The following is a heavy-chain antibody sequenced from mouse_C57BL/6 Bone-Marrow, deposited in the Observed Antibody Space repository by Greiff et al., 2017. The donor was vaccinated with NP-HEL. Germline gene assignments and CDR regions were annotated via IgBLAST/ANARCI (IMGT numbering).Heavy chain of an antibody. V-gene: IGHV1-15*01. Sequence: QVQLKQSGAELVRPGASVTLSCKASGYTFTDYEMHWVKQTPVHGLEWIGAIDPETGGTAYNQKFKGKAILTADKSSSTAYMELRSLTSEDSAVYYCTRPLWYPDYWGQGTTLTVSS. D-gene: IGHD2-1*01. CDR3: TRPLWYPDY. J-gene: IGHJ2*01. CDR1: GYTFTDYE. CDR2: IDPETGGT.